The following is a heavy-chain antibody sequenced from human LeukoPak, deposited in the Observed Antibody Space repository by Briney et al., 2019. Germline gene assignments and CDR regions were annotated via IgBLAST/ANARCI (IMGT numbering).Heavy chain of an antibody. CDR3: LKSMAIVSATQYPFDY. J-gene: IGHJ4*02. CDR2: VTNNGGST. Sequence: PGGSLRLSCSASGFTFSSYAMHWVRQAPGKGLEYVSSVTNNGGSTHYADPVKGRFTISRDNSKNTLYLQMSSLVPEDTAVYYCLKSMAIVSATQYPFDYWGQGTQVTVSS. V-gene: IGHV3-64D*09. CDR1: GFTFSSYA. D-gene: IGHD2-15*01.